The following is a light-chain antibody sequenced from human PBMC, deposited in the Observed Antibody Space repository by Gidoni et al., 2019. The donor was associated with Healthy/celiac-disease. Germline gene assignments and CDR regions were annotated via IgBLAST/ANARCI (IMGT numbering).Light chain of an antibody. V-gene: IGKV1-39*01. CDR3: QQSYSTLSYT. CDR1: QSISSY. Sequence: DNQVTQAPSSLSASVGDRVTITCRANQSISSYLNWYQQKPGKAPKLLIYAASSLPSGVPSRFSGSGSGTDFTLTISSLQPEDFATYYCQQSYSTLSYTFXQXTKLEIK. J-gene: IGKJ2*01. CDR2: AAS.